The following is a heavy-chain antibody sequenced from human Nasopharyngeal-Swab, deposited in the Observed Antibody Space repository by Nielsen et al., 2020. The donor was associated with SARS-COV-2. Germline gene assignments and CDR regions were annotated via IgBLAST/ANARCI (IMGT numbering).Heavy chain of an antibody. D-gene: IGHD1/OR15-1a*01. J-gene: IGHJ5*02. CDR2: INHSGST. CDR3: ASQPGTANNGANWFDP. Sequence: SETLSLTCAVYGVSFSGYYWSWIRQPPGKGLEWIGEINHSGSTNYNPSLKSRVTISVDTSKNQFSLKLSSVTAADTAVYYCASQPGTANNGANWFDPWGQGTLVTVSS. V-gene: IGHV4-34*01. CDR1: GVSFSGYY.